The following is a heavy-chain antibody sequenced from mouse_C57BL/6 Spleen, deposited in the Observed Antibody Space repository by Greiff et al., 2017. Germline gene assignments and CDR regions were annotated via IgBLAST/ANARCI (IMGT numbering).Heavy chain of an antibody. J-gene: IGHJ3*01. Sequence: EVQVVESGEGLVKPGGSLKLSCAASGFTFSSYAMSWVRQTPEKRLEWVAYISSGGDYIYYADTVKGRFTISRDNARNTLYLQMSSLKSEDTAMYYCTREYYDYAWFAYWGQGTLVTVSA. D-gene: IGHD2-4*01. CDR1: GFTFSSYA. V-gene: IGHV5-9-1*02. CDR2: ISSGGDYI. CDR3: TREYYDYAWFAY.